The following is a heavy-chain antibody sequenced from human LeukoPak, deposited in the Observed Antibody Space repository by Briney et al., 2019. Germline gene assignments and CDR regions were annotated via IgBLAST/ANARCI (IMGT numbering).Heavy chain of an antibody. CDR3: ARQAPRDSSGYYLLQFGAFDI. Sequence: SETLSLTCAVYGGSFSGYYWSWIRQPPGKGLEWIGEINHSGSTNYNPSLKSRVTISVDTSKNQFSLKLSSVTAAVTAVYYCARQAPRDSSGYYLLQFGAFDIWGQGTMVTVSS. D-gene: IGHD3-22*01. V-gene: IGHV4-34*01. CDR2: INHSGST. J-gene: IGHJ3*02. CDR1: GGSFSGYY.